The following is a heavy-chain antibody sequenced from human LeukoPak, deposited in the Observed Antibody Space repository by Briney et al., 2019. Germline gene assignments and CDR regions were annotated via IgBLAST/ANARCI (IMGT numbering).Heavy chain of an antibody. CDR2: IKQDGSEK. CDR3: ARDGVVVPAAVYYYYYYMDV. V-gene: IGHV3-7*01. J-gene: IGHJ6*03. Sequence: SGGSLRLSCAASGFTFSSYWMSWVRQAPGKGLEWVANIKQDGSEKYYVDSVKGRFTISRDNAKNSLYLQMNSLRAEDTAVYYCARDGVVVPAAVYYYYYYMDVWGKGTTVTISS. D-gene: IGHD2-2*01. CDR1: GFTFSSYW.